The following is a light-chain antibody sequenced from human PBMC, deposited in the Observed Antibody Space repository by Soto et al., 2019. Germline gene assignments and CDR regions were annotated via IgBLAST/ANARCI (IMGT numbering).Light chain of an antibody. CDR1: SSNIGNNA. CDR3: GAWDDSLNGVV. CDR2: YDD. Sequence: QTVLTQPPSVSAAPRQRVTISCSGSSSNIGNNAVNWYQQLPGKAPKLLIYYDDLLPSGVSDRFSGSKSGTSASLAISGLQSEDEADYYCGAWDDSLNGVVFGGGTKVTVL. J-gene: IGLJ2*01. V-gene: IGLV1-36*01.